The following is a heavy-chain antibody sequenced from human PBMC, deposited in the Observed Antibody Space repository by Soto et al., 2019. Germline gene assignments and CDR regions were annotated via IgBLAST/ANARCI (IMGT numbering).Heavy chain of an antibody. CDR3: ARVAPLLIAAGQYDAFDI. D-gene: IGHD6-13*01. CDR2: INSDGSST. J-gene: IGHJ3*02. V-gene: IGHV3-74*01. Sequence: GGSLRLSCAASGFTFSSYWMHWVRQAPWKGLVWVSRINSDGSSTSYADSVKGRFTISRDNAKNALYLQMNSLRAEDTAVYYCARVAPLLIAAGQYDAFDIWGQGTMVTVSS. CDR1: GFTFSSYW.